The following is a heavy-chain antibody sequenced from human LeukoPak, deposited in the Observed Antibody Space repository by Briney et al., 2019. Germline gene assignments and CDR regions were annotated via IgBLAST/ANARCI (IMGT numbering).Heavy chain of an antibody. CDR1: GFTFNTYE. J-gene: IGHJ4*02. CDR2: ISSSDTI. Sequence: PGGSLRLSCAASGFTFNTYEMNWVRQAPGKGLEWVSYISSSDTIYYADSVKGRFTISRDNAKNSLYLQMNSLRAEDTAVYYCAREANGYNWNIDYWGQGTLVTVPS. CDR3: AREANGYNWNIDY. V-gene: IGHV3-48*03. D-gene: IGHD5-24*01.